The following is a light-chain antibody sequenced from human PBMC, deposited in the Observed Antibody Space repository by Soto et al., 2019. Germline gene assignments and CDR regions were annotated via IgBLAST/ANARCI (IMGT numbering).Light chain of an antibody. J-gene: IGKJ2*01. CDR2: AAS. CDR1: QGISNY. Sequence: DIQMTQSPSSLSASVGDRVTITCRASQGISNYLAWYQQSPGKVPKLLIYAASTLQSGVPSRFSGSGSGTDFTLHISSLHPEDVATYYCQKYNSAPHTFGQGTKLEIK. CDR3: QKYNSAPHT. V-gene: IGKV1-27*01.